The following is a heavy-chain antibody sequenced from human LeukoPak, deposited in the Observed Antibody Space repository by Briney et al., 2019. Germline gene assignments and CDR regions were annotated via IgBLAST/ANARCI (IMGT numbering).Heavy chain of an antibody. V-gene: IGHV3-48*04. J-gene: IGHJ4*02. Sequence: PGGSLRLSCAAPGITFSSYSMNWVRQAPGKGLEWVSYISSSSSTIYYADSVKGRFTISRDNAKNSLYLQMNSLRAEDTAVYYCATEYYYDSSGLFDYWGQGTLVTVSS. CDR3: ATEYYYDSSGLFDY. CDR1: GITFSSYS. D-gene: IGHD3-22*01. CDR2: ISSSSSTI.